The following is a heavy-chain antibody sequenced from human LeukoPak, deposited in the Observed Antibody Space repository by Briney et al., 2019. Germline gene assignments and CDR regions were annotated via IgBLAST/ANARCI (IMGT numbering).Heavy chain of an antibody. CDR1: GGSFSGYY. V-gene: IGHV4-34*01. Sequence: ASETLSLTCAVYGGSFSGYYWSWIRQPPGKGLEWIGSIYYSGSTYYNPSLKSRVTISVDTSKNQFSLKLSSVTAADTAVYYCARDLTVSSYDSSGYSENWFDPWGQGTLVTVSS. CDR2: IYYSGST. D-gene: IGHD3-22*01. J-gene: IGHJ5*02. CDR3: ARDLTVSSYDSSGYSENWFDP.